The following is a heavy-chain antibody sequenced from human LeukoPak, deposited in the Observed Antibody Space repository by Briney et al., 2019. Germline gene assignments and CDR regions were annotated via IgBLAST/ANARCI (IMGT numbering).Heavy chain of an antibody. V-gene: IGHV4-59*01. J-gene: IGHJ3*02. CDR1: GGSISSYY. D-gene: IGHD3-22*01. Sequence: PSETLSLTCTVSGGSISSYYWSWIRQPPGKGLEWIGYIYYSGSTNCNPSLKSRVTISVDTSKNQFSLKLSSVTAADTAVYYCARTIPSYYYDSSSYAFDIWGQGTMVTVSS. CDR2: IYYSGST. CDR3: ARTIPSYYYDSSSYAFDI.